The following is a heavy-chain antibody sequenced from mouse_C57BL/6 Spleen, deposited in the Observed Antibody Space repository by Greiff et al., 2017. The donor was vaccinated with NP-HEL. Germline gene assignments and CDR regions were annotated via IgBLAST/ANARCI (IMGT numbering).Heavy chain of an antibody. J-gene: IGHJ3*01. D-gene: IGHD4-1*01. CDR2: IRNKANGYTT. CDR3: ARYTGTGFAY. Sequence: EVMLVESGGGLVQPGGSLSLSCAASGFTFTDYYMSWVRQPPGRALEWLGFIRNKANGYTTEYSASVKGRFTISRDNSQSILYLQMNALRAEDSATYYCARYTGTGFAYWGQGTLVTVCA. V-gene: IGHV7-3*01. CDR1: GFTFTDYY.